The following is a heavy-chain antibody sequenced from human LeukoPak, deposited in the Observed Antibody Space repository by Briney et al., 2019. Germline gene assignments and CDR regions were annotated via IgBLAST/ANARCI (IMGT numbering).Heavy chain of an antibody. Sequence: GASVKVSCKAFGGTFSDYALNWVRQAPGQGLEWMGVFIPILGTANSTQKFQDRVTVTADISTSTVYMELRSLRSDDTAVYYCANGPYCTNGVCSDDAFDIWGQGTMVTVSS. V-gene: IGHV1-69*10. CDR2: FIPILGTA. CDR1: GGTFSDYA. D-gene: IGHD2-8*01. J-gene: IGHJ3*02. CDR3: ANGPYCTNGVCSDDAFDI.